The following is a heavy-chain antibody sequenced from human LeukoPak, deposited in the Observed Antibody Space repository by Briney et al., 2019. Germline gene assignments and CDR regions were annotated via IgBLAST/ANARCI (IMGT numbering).Heavy chain of an antibody. CDR2: INPSGGSA. V-gene: IGHV1-46*01. D-gene: IGHD3-10*01. CDR1: GYTFTSYG. J-gene: IGHJ4*02. CDR3: ARDQDYYGSGTYLYDH. Sequence: ASVKVSCKASGYTFTSYGISWVRQAPGQGLEWMGRINPSGGSATYAQKFQGRVTMSRDTSTSTVYMELSSLRSEDTAVYYCARDQDYYGSGTYLYDHWGQGTLVTVSS.